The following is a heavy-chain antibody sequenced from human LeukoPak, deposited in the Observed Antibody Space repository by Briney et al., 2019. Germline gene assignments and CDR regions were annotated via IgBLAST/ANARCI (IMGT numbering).Heavy chain of an antibody. CDR1: GGSISSSSYY. Sequence: SETLSLTCTVSGGSISSSSYYWGWIRQPPGKGLEWIGSIYYSGSTYYNPSLKSRVTISVGTSKNQFSLKLSSVTAADTAVYYCARGAMVRGVTRLDGPLFDYWGQGTLVTVSS. J-gene: IGHJ4*02. V-gene: IGHV4-39*01. CDR3: ARGAMVRGVTRLDGPLFDY. D-gene: IGHD3-10*01. CDR2: IYYSGST.